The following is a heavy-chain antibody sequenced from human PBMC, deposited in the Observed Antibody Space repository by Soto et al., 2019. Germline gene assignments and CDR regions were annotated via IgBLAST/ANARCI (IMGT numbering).Heavy chain of an antibody. CDR1: GFTFSSYA. CDR2: ISGSGGST. D-gene: IGHD6-19*01. Sequence: GGSLRLSCAAPGFTFSSYAMSWVRQAPGKGLEWVSAISGSGGSTYYADSVKGRFTISRDNSKNTLYLQMNSLRAEDTAVYYCAKRKGYSSGWYPDDYWGQGTLVTVSS. V-gene: IGHV3-23*01. J-gene: IGHJ4*02. CDR3: AKRKGYSSGWYPDDY.